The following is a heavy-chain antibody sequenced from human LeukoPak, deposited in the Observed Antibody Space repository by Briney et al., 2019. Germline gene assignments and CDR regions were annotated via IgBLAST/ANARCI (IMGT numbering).Heavy chain of an antibody. CDR2: ISAYNGNT. Sequence: GASVKVSCKASGGTFSSYAISWVRQAPGQGLEWMGWISAYNGNTNYAQKLQGRVTMTTDTSTSTAYMELRSLRSDDTAVYYCAREPYYGPPDYWGQGTLVTVSS. CDR1: GGTFSSYA. D-gene: IGHD3-10*01. CDR3: AREPYYGPPDY. V-gene: IGHV1-18*01. J-gene: IGHJ4*02.